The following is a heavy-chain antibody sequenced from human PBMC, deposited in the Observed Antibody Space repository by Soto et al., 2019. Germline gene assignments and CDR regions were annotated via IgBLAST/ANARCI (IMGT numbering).Heavy chain of an antibody. D-gene: IGHD4-17*01. J-gene: IGHJ4*02. CDR2: INGEGTTT. Sequence: EVQLVESGGGLVQTGGSLRLSCAASGFTFNDYWVHWVRQAPGKGLVWVSRINGEGTTTNYADSVKGRFAISRDNAQNTLYLQMNSRRADDTAFYYCARGLYHKYGHDYWGQGTLVTVSS. V-gene: IGHV3-74*01. CDR3: ARGLYHKYGHDY. CDR1: GFTFNDYW.